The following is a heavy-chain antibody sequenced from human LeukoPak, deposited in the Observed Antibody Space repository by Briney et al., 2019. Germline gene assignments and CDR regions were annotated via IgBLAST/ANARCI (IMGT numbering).Heavy chain of an antibody. Sequence: GASVKVSCKASGYTFTSYDINWVRQATGQGLEWMGWVNPNSGNTGYAQKFQGRVTMTRNTSISTAYMELCSLRSEDTAVYYCARGGAYCGGDCYPYSDYWGQGTLVTVSS. CDR1: GYTFTSYD. D-gene: IGHD2-21*02. J-gene: IGHJ4*02. CDR2: VNPNSGNT. V-gene: IGHV1-8*01. CDR3: ARGGAYCGGDCYPYSDY.